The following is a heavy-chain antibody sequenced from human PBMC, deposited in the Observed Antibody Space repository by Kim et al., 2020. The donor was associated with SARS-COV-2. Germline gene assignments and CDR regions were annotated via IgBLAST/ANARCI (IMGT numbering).Heavy chain of an antibody. V-gene: IGHV3-21*01. CDR1: GFTFSSYS. CDR2: ISSSSSYI. Sequence: GGSLRLSCAASGFTFSSYSMNWVRQAPGKGLEWVSSISSSSSYIYYADSVKGRFTISRDNAKNSLYLQMNSLRAEDTAVYYCASGVEMATRVDYWGQGTLVTVSS. J-gene: IGHJ4*02. D-gene: IGHD5-12*01. CDR3: ASGVEMATRVDY.